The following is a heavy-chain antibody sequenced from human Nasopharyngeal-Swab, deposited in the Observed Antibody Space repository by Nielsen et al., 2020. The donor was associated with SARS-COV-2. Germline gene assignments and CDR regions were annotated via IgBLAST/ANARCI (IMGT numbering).Heavy chain of an antibody. CDR2: IIPILGIA. CDR1: GYTFTAYY. D-gene: IGHD3-22*01. Sequence: SVKVSCKASGYTFTAYYMHWVRRAPGQGLEWMGGIIPILGIANYAQKFQGRVTITADKSTSTAYMELSSLRSEDTAVYYCARTPPYYYDSSGPVVFDYWGQGTLVTVSS. V-gene: IGHV1-69*10. J-gene: IGHJ4*02. CDR3: ARTPPYYYDSSGPVVFDY.